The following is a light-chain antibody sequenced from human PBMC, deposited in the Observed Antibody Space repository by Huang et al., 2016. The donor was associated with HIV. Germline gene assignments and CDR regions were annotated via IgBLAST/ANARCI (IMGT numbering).Light chain of an antibody. CDR1: QSVSNN. CDR2: GAS. J-gene: IGKJ2*01. CDR3: QQYNNWPPYT. Sequence: EVVMTQSPATLSVSPGERATLSCRASQSVSNNLAWYQQKPGQAPRLVIYGASTRATGIPARFSGSGSRTEFTLTISSLQAEDFAVYYCQQYNNWPPYTFGQGTKLEIK. V-gene: IGKV3-15*01.